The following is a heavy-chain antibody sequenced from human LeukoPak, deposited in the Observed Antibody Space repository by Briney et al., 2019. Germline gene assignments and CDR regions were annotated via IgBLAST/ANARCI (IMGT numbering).Heavy chain of an antibody. CDR3: AKGGCSSTSCYADYYYYYMDV. D-gene: IGHD2-2*01. V-gene: IGHV3-30*02. J-gene: IGHJ6*03. CDR2: IRYDGSNK. Sequence: GGSLRLSCAASGFTFSSYGMHWVRQAPGKGLEWVAFIRYDGSNKYYADSVKGRFTISRDNSKNTLYLQMNSLRAEDTAVYYCAKGGCSSTSCYADYYYYYMDVWGKGTTVTISS. CDR1: GFTFSSYG.